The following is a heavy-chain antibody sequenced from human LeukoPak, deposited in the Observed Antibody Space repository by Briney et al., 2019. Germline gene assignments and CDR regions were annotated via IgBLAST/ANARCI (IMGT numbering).Heavy chain of an antibody. V-gene: IGHV3-30*18. CDR3: AKDGVEQWLAYYFDY. CDR1: GFTVSSYG. CDR2: ISYDENNK. J-gene: IGHJ4*02. Sequence: PGRSLRLSCAASGFTVSSYGMHWVRQAPGKGLEWVAAISYDENNKYYADAVKGRLTISRDNSKNTLYVQMNSLRAEDTAVYYCAKDGVEQWLAYYFDYWGQGTLVTVSS. D-gene: IGHD6-19*01.